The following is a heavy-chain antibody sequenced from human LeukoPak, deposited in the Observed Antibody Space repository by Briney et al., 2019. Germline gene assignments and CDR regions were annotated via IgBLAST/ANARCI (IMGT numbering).Heavy chain of an antibody. CDR3: AKNRFLEWLLSRDAFDI. Sequence: ASVKVSCKASGDIFSRYGISWVRQAPGQGLEWMGRIIPIVGKVNYAQKFQGRVTFSTDESTATAYMELSSLRSEDTAVYYCAKNRFLEWLLSRDAFDIWGQGTMVTVSS. CDR1: GDIFSRYG. CDR2: IIPIVGKV. J-gene: IGHJ3*02. D-gene: IGHD3-3*01. V-gene: IGHV1-69*05.